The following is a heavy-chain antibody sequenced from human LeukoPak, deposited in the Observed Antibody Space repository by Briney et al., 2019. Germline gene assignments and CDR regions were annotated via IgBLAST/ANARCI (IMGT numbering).Heavy chain of an antibody. Sequence: PGGSLRLSCAASGFIFSNYGMSWVRQAPGKGLEWVSAISGSGGSTYYADSVKGRFTISRDNSKNTLYLQMNSLRAEDTAVYYCAKKIPGVGPPDYWGQGTLVTVSS. D-gene: IGHD1-26*01. CDR2: ISGSGGST. V-gene: IGHV3-23*01. J-gene: IGHJ4*02. CDR3: AKKIPGVGPPDY. CDR1: GFIFSNYG.